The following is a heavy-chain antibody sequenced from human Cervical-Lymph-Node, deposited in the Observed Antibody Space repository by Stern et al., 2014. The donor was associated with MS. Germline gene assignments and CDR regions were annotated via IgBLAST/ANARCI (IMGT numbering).Heavy chain of an antibody. CDR3: ARVGGQWLSLIDP. V-gene: IGHV4-59*01. CDR1: GGSISSYY. Sequence: QVQLQESGPGLVKPSETLSLTCTVSGGSISSYYWSWIRQPPGKGLEWIGYIYYSGSTNYNPSLKSRVTISVATSKNQFSLKLSSVTAADTAVYYCARVGGQWLSLIDPWGQGTLVTVSS. CDR2: IYYSGST. J-gene: IGHJ5*02. D-gene: IGHD6-19*01.